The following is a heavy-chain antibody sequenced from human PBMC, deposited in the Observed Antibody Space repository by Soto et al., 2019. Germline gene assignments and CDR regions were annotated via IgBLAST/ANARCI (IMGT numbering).Heavy chain of an antibody. Sequence: SETLSLTCTVSGGSISSDDDYWSWIRQPPGKGLEWIGYIYHSGGTYYRPSLTSRVNILLDTSKNQFSLELSSVTAADTAVYYCARERAIRASGWRQVEYWGHGTLVTVSS. CDR3: ARERAIRASGWRQVEY. CDR2: IYHSGGT. V-gene: IGHV4-30-4*01. CDR1: GGSISSDDDY. J-gene: IGHJ4*01. D-gene: IGHD3-9*01.